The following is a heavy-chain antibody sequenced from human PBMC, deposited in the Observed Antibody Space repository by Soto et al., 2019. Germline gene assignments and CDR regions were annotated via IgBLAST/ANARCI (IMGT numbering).Heavy chain of an antibody. CDR2: VSNDGRNE. V-gene: IGHV3-30*18. CDR3: AKTITTSGDSTGTGALIDD. CDR1: GFTFSVYG. J-gene: IGHJ4*02. Sequence: QVQLLESGGGVVQPGRSLRLSCAASGFTFSVYGMHWVRQAPGKGLEWVGVVSNDGRNEHYADSVRGRFTVSRDNSKKTLYLQMNSLRAKDTAVYSCAKTITTSGDSTGTGALIDDWGKGALVTVSS. D-gene: IGHD3-3*01.